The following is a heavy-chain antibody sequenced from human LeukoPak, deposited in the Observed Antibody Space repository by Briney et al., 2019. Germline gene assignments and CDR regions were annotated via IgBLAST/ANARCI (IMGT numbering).Heavy chain of an antibody. D-gene: IGHD6-19*01. CDR1: GGSFSSGGYS. V-gene: IGHV4-61*09. CDR3: ARMVPAGTHNY. Sequence: PSETLSLTCTVSGGSFSSGGYSWSWIRQPAGKGLEWIGHIYASGGNDYNPSLKSRVTMSLDMAKNQFSLRLASVTAADTAVYFCARMVPAGTHNYWGQGLLVTVSS. J-gene: IGHJ4*02. CDR2: IYASGGN.